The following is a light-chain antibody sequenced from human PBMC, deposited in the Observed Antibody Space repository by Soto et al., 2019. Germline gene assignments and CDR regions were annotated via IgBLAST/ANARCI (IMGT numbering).Light chain of an antibody. V-gene: IGLV1-44*01. CDR2: SNN. Sequence: QSVLTQPPSASGTPGQRVTISCSGSSSNIGRHGVNWYQHLPGAAPKLLISSNNQRPSGVPDRFSGSTSGTSVSLTVSGLQSEDEADYYCATWDDSLNGVVFGGGTKVTVL. J-gene: IGLJ2*01. CDR3: ATWDDSLNGVV. CDR1: SSNIGRHG.